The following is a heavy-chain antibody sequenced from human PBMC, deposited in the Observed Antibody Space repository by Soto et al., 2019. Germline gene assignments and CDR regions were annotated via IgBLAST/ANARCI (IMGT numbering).Heavy chain of an antibody. Sequence: SETLSLTCTVSGGSISSSSYYWGWIRQPPGKGLEWIGSIYYSGSTYYNPSLKSRVTISVDTSKNQFSLKLSSVTAADTAVYYCARPGSGSYYNRYFDYWGQGTLVTVSS. J-gene: IGHJ4*02. D-gene: IGHD3-10*01. V-gene: IGHV4-39*01. CDR1: GGSISSSSYY. CDR3: ARPGSGSYYNRYFDY. CDR2: IYYSGST.